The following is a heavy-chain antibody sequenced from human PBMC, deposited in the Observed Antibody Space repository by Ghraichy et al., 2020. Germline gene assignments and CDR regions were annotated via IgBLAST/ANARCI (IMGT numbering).Heavy chain of an antibody. J-gene: IGHJ3*02. CDR3: ARARHYDFWSDDNGYVLDI. CDR1: GFTFSTYW. Sequence: GGSLRLSCAASGFTFSTYWMSWVRQAPGKGLEWVANMLQDGSERYYVDSVKGRFTISRDNAKNSVYLQMNTLRAEDTAVYYCARARHYDFWSDDNGYVLDIWGQGRKVTVSS. V-gene: IGHV3-7*01. CDR2: MLQDGSER. D-gene: IGHD3-3*01.